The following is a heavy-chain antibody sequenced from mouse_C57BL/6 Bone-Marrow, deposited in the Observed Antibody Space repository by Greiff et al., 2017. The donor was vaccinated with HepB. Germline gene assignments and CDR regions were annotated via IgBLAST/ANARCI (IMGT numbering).Heavy chain of an antibody. V-gene: IGHV1-55*01. D-gene: IGHD1-1*01. Sequence: QVQLQQPGAELVKPGASVKMSCKASGYTFTSYWITWVKQRPGQGLEWIGDIYPGSGSTNYNEKFKSKATLTVDTSSSTAYMQLSSLTSEDSAVYYCVRVEGLFITTGLAPDNWGEGTTLTESS. J-gene: IGHJ2*01. CDR1: GYTFTSYW. CDR3: VRVEGLFITTGLAPDN. CDR2: IYPGSGST.